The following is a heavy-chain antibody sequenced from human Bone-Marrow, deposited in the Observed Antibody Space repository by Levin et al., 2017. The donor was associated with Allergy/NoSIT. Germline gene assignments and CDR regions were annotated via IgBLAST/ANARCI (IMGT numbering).Heavy chain of an antibody. J-gene: IGHJ4*02. CDR2: ISNGGYAT. Sequence: GGSLRLSCVASGFTFPSSTMSWVRQAPGRGLEWISSISNGGYATYYADSVDGRFTITRDNSKSTVYLLLDSLRADDTAIYYCAKLLGEWVHRDDYWGQGTLVTVSS. CDR1: GFTFPSST. V-gene: IGHV3-23*01. CDR3: AKLLGEWVHRDDY. D-gene: IGHD3-10*01.